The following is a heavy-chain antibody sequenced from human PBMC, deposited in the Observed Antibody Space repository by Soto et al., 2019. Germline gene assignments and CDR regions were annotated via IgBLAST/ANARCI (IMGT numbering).Heavy chain of an antibody. CDR1: GYTFTRYY. CDR3: ATYYYDASGYYYFVY. J-gene: IGHJ4*02. D-gene: IGHD3-22*01. V-gene: IGHV1-46*01. Sequence: ASVKVSCKASGYTFTRYYVHWVRQAPGQGLEWMGTINPGSGSTSNAQKFQGRVTMSRDASTSTVYMELSSLRSEDTAEYYCATYYYDASGYYYFVYWGQGSLVTVSS. CDR2: INPGSGST.